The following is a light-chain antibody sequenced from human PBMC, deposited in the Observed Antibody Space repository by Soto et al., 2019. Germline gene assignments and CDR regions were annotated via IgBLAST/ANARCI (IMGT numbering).Light chain of an antibody. CDR2: GAS. Sequence: EIVLTQSPGTLSLSPGERATLSCRASQSVSSSYLAWYQQKPGQAPRLLIYGASSRATGIPYRFSGSGSGTDFTLTISRLEPEDFAVYYCQQYGNSPYTFGQGTKLEIK. J-gene: IGKJ2*01. CDR3: QQYGNSPYT. V-gene: IGKV3-20*01. CDR1: QSVSSSY.